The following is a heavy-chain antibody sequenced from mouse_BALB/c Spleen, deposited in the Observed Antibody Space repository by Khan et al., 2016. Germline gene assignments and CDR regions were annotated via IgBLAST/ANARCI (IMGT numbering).Heavy chain of an antibody. D-gene: IGHD1-2*01. CDR1: GYSITSDYA. CDR2: ISYSGST. V-gene: IGHV3-2*02. J-gene: IGHJ2*01. Sequence: EVQLQESGPGPVKPSQSLSLTCTVTGYSITSDYAWNWIRQFPGNKLEWMGYISYSGSTSYNPSLKSRISITRDTSKNQFFLQLNSVTTEDTATYYCARSDGYRDYWGQGTTLTVSS. CDR3: ARSDGYRDY.